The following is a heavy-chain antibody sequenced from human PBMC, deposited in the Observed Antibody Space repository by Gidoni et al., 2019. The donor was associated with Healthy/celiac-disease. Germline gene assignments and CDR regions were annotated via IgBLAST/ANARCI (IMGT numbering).Heavy chain of an antibody. CDR1: GFTFSSYA. Sequence: EMQLLETGVGLVHPGGSLGLSCTASGFTFSSYAMSWVRQAPGKGLEWVSAISGSGGSNYYADSVKGCFIISRDTSKNTMYLQMNSLRAADTAVYYCAKTIYYYGMDVWGQGTPVTV. V-gene: IGHV3-23*01. J-gene: IGHJ6*02. CDR3: AKTIYYYGMDV. CDR2: ISGSGGSN.